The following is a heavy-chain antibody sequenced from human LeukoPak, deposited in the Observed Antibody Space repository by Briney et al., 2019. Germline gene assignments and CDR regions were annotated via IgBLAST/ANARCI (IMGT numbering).Heavy chain of an antibody. J-gene: IGHJ4*02. CDR3: ARDYCRSTSCRFDY. CDR2: ISSSSSTI. CDR1: GFTFSSYS. D-gene: IGHD2-2*01. V-gene: IGHV3-48*04. Sequence: GGSLRLSCAASGFTFSSYSMNWVRQAPGKGLEWVSYISSSSSTIYYADSVQGRFTISRDNAKNSLYLQMHSLRAKDTAVYYCARDYCRSTSCRFDYWGQGTLVTVSS.